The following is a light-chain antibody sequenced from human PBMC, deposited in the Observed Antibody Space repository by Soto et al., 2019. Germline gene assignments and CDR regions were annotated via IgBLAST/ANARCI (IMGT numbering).Light chain of an antibody. CDR3: DYYGSSIT. CDR2: GTS. Sequence: EIVLTQSPGTLSLSPGERVTLSCRTSQSISNNHLAWYQKKTGQAPRLLIHGTSNRATGIPDRFSGSGYRTDIPLTVRRLEHEGFGVYYCDYYGSSITFGGGPKVEIK. V-gene: IGKV3-20*01. CDR1: QSISNNH. J-gene: IGKJ4*01.